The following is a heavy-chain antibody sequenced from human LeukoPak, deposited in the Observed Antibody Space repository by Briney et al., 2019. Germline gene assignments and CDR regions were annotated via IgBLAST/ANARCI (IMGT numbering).Heavy chain of an antibody. J-gene: IGHJ4*02. CDR1: GFTFSSYS. V-gene: IGHV3-21*01. CDR2: ISSSSSYI. CDR3: ARDRGIPYYFDY. D-gene: IGHD1-14*01. Sequence: GGSLRLSCAASGFTFSSYSMNWVRQAPGKGLEWVSSISSSSSYIYYADSVKGRFTISRDNAKNSLYLQMNSLRAEDTAVYYCARDRGIPYYFDYWGQGTLVTVSS.